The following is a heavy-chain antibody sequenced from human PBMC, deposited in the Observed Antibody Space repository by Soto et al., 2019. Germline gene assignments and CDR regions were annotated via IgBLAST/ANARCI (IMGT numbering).Heavy chain of an antibody. CDR1: GYTFTSSY. V-gene: IGHV1-46*01. CDR2: INPSGGRT. CDR3: ARGLTAGDY. Sequence: QVQLVQSGAEVKKPGASVKVSCKASGYTFTSSYIHWVRQAPGQGLEWMGIINPSGGRTNYAQKFQGRVTMTSDTSASTVYMDLSSLSSEDTALYYCARGLTAGDYWGQGTLVTVSS. J-gene: IGHJ4*02. D-gene: IGHD3-9*01.